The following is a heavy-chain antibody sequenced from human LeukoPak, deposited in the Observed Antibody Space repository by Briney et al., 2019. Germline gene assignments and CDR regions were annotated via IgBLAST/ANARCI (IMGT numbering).Heavy chain of an antibody. CDR1: GRSFSGYY. V-gene: IGHV4-34*01. J-gene: IGHJ4*02. CDR2: INHSGST. D-gene: IGHD1-7*01. Sequence: PSETLSLTCAVYGRSFSGYYWSWIRQPPGKGLEWIGEINHSGSTNYNPSLKSRVAISVDTSKNQFSLKLSSVTAADTAVYYCARGWGPTDGITGTTLDYWGQGTLVTVSS. CDR3: ARGWGPTDGITGTTLDY.